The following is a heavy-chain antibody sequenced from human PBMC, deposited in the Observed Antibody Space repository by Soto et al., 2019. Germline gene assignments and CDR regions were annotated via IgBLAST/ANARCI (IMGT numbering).Heavy chain of an antibody. V-gene: IGHV3-74*01. J-gene: IGHJ5*02. CDR1: GFTFSNFW. CDR3: ASHGSGDYFWFDP. D-gene: IGHD4-17*01. Sequence: HPGGSLRLSCAASGFTFSNFWVHWVRQAPGKGLVWVSRASPDGSSTSYADSVKGRFTISRDNAKNMLYMEMNSLRAEDTAVYYCASHGSGDYFWFDPWGQGTLVTVSS. CDR2: ASPDGSST.